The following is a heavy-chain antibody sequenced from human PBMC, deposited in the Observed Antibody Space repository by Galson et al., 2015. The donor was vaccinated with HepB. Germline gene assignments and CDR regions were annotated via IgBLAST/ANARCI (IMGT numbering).Heavy chain of an antibody. CDR1: GFTFSSYA. J-gene: IGHJ4*02. D-gene: IGHD4-17*01. Sequence: SLRLSCAASGFTFSSYAMHWVRQAPGKGLEWVAVISYDGSNKYYADSVKGRFTISRDNSKNTLYLQMNSLRAEDTAVYYCARDPNPYGDYYFDYWGQGTLVTVSS. V-gene: IGHV3-30*04. CDR2: ISYDGSNK. CDR3: ARDPNPYGDYYFDY.